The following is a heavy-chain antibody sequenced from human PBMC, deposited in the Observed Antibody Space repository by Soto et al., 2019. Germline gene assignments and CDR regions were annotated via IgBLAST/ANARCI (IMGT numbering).Heavy chain of an antibody. V-gene: IGHV1-18*01. CDR2: INTYNGNT. D-gene: IGHD3-3*01. CDR3: GMGLVYYTPSPQDV. Sequence: QVQLVQSRAEVKNPGASVKVSCKASGYSFTRYGIAWARQAPGQGLEWMGWINTYNGNTNYAQNLQGRVTLTTDTTTSTDNMERTPRRANAAAIYYGGMGLVYYTPSPQDVWGQGTTVIVSS. CDR1: GYSFTRYG. J-gene: IGHJ6*02.